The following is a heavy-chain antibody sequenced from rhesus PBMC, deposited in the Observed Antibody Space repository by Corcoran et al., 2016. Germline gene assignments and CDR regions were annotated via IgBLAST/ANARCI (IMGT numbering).Heavy chain of an antibody. D-gene: IGHD2-33*01. CDR1: GFTFNSYD. Sequence: EVQLVESGGCLVQPGGSLGLSCAASGFTFNSYDMSVVHQAPGKGLEWVSGISYTGSSTYYADSVKGRFTISRDNSKNTLFLQMNSLRIEDAAVYYCAKDSHCSDGGCSPGLDYWGQGVLVTVSS. CDR2: ISYTGSST. V-gene: IGHV3S5*01. CDR3: AKDSHCSDGGCSPGLDY. J-gene: IGHJ4*01.